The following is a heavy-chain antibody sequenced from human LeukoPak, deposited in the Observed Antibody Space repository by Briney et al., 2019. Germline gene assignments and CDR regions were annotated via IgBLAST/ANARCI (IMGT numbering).Heavy chain of an antibody. CDR3: AKSYYYDSSGYYSTNFDY. V-gene: IGHV3-23*01. CDR2: ISGSGGST. J-gene: IGHJ4*02. D-gene: IGHD3-22*01. Sequence: GGSLRLSCAAFGFTFSSYAMSWVRQAPGKGLEWVSAISGSGGSTYYADSVKGRFTISRDNSKNTLYLQMNSLRAEDTAVYYCAKSYYYDSSGYYSTNFDYWGQGTLVTVSS. CDR1: GFTFSSYA.